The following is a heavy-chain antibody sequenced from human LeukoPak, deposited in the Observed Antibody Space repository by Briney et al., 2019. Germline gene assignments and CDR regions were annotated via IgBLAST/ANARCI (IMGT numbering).Heavy chain of an antibody. V-gene: IGHV3-23*01. J-gene: IGHJ5*02. Sequence: GGSLRLSCAASGFTFSSYAMSRVRQAPGKGLEWVSAISGSGGSTYYADSVKGRFTISRDNSKNTLYLQMNSLRAEDTAVYYCAKESSNTAMVSGSFDPWGQGTLVTVSS. CDR2: ISGSGGST. CDR3: AKESSNTAMVSGSFDP. D-gene: IGHD5-18*01. CDR1: GFTFSSYA.